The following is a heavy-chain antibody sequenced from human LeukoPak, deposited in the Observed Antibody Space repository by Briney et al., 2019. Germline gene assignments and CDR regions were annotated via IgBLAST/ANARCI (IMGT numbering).Heavy chain of an antibody. CDR3: ARVTGGYDSAFDI. CDR2: MNPNRGDT. J-gene: IGHJ4*02. D-gene: IGHD5-12*01. CDR1: GYTFTSYD. V-gene: IGHV1-8*01. Sequence: ASVKVSCKASGYTFTSYDIHWVRHATGQGLEWMGRMNPNRGDTDYAQKFQGRVTMTRDTSISTAYMELSSLRSEDTAVYYCARVTGGYDSAFDIWGQGTLVTVSS.